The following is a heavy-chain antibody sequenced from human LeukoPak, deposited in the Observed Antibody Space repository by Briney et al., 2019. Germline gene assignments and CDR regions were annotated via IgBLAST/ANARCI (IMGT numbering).Heavy chain of an antibody. CDR1: GGTFSSYA. Sequence: ASVKVSCKASGGTFSSYAISWVRQAPGQGLEWMGWINPNSGGTNYAQKFQGRVTMTRDTSISTAYMELSRLRSDDTAVYYCARTGITGTTFLDYWGQGTLVTVSS. CDR3: ARTGITGTTFLDY. V-gene: IGHV1-2*02. D-gene: IGHD1-7*01. CDR2: INPNSGGT. J-gene: IGHJ4*02.